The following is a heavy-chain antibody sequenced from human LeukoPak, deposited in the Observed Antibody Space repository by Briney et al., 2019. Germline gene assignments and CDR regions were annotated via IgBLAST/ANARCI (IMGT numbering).Heavy chain of an antibody. D-gene: IGHD5-18*01. V-gene: IGHV3-11*01. CDR3: AKGRYSYGIFDY. CDR1: GFTFTDYY. CDR2: ISSSGSTI. Sequence: PGGSLRLSCAASGFTFTDYYMSWIRQAPGKGLGWLSYISSSGSTIYYADSVKGRFTISRDNAKNSLYLQMNSLRAEDTAVYYCAKGRYSYGIFDYWGQGTLVTVSS. J-gene: IGHJ4*02.